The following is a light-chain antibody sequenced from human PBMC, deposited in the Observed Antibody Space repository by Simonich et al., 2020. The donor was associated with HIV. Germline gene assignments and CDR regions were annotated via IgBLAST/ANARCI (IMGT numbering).Light chain of an antibody. V-gene: IGKV3D-20*01. J-gene: IGKJ2*01. CDR3: QQYGSSPQT. CDR1: QSVSIN. CDR2: DAS. Sequence: EIVMTQSPATLSVSPGKRATLSRRASQSVSINLAWYQQKPGQAPRLLTYDASSRATGIPDRFSGSGSGTDFTLTSSRLEPEDFAVYYCQQYGSSPQTFGQGTKLEIK.